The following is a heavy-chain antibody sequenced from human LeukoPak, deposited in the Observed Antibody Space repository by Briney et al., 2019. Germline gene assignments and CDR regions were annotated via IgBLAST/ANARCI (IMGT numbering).Heavy chain of an antibody. CDR3: ARGGSHGRHVDY. CDR2: VRSRHHLGTT. D-gene: IGHD1-26*01. J-gene: IGHJ4*02. V-gene: IGHV3-49*03. Sequence: GGSLRLSRAVSGFNFGDHALSWFRQAPGKGLEWIGFVRSRHHLGTTDYAASLRGGFTISRDDSKNIAYLQMYSLKTDDTAVYYCARGGSHGRHVDYWGQGTLVVVSS. CDR1: GFNFGDHA.